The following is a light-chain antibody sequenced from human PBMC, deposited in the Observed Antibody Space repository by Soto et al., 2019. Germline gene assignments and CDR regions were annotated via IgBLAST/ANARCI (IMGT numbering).Light chain of an antibody. V-gene: IGKV4-1*01. J-gene: IGKJ4*01. CDR1: QSVLYTSNNKNY. CDR2: WAS. CDR3: QQYYTTPPT. Sequence: DIVMTQSPDSLAVSLGERATIDCKSSQSVLYTSNNKNYLAWYQQKPGQPPKLLLYWASTRESGVPDRFSGSGSGTDFILPITSLQAEDVAVYFCQQYYTTPPTFGGGTKVEIK.